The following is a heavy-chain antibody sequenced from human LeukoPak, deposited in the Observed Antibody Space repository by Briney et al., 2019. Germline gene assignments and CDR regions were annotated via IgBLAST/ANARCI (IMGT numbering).Heavy chain of an antibody. CDR1: GGSVSGYY. CDR2: IYYTGST. CDR3: ARDRYYYDSSGSYLLDY. Sequence: SETLSLTCTVSGGSVSGYYWSWIRQPPGKRLEWIGYIYYTGSTNYNPSLKSRVTMSVDTSKNQFSLKLSSVTAADTAVYYCARDRYYYDSSGSYLLDYWGQGTLVTVSS. V-gene: IGHV4-59*02. D-gene: IGHD3-22*01. J-gene: IGHJ4*02.